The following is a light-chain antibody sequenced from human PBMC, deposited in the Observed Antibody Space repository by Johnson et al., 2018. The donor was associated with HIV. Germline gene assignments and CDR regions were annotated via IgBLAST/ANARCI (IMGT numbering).Light chain of an antibody. J-gene: IGLJ1*01. CDR3: GTWDSSLSALYV. V-gene: IGLV1-51*02. CDR2: ENN. CDR1: SSNIGNNY. Sequence: SVLTQPPSVSAAPGQKVTISCSGSSSNIGNNYVSWYQQLPGTAPKLLIYENNKRPSGIPYRFSGSKSGTSATLGITGLQTGDEADYYCGTWDSSLSALYVVGTGTKVTV.